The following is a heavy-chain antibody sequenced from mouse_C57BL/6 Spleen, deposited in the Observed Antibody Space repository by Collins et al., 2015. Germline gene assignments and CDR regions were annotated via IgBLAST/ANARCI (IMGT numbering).Heavy chain of an antibody. Sequence: EVKLVESGGGLVQPGVSLSLSCAASGFTFTDYYMSWVRQPPGKALEWLGFIRNKANGYTTEYSASVKGRFTISRDNSQSILYLQMNALRAEDSATYYCARWRWDLHWYLDVWGTGTTVTVSS. V-gene: IGHV7-3*01. CDR2: IRNKANGYTT. CDR1: GFTFTDYY. CDR3: ARWRWDLHWYLDV. J-gene: IGHJ1*03. D-gene: IGHD4-1*01.